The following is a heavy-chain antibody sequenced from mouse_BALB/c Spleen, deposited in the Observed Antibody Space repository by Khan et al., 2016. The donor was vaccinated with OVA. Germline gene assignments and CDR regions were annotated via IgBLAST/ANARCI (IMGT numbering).Heavy chain of an antibody. V-gene: IGHV1-7*01. J-gene: IGHJ2*01. CDR2: INPTSGYT. CDR1: GYTFTTYW. CDR3: TRDRIDY. Sequence: QVPLQQSGAELAKPGASVKMSCKASGYTFTTYWMHWVKQRPGQGLEWIGYINPTSGYTDYNEKFKDRATLSADKSSSTAYMQLSSLTSEDSAVYYYTRDRIDYWGQGTTRTVSS.